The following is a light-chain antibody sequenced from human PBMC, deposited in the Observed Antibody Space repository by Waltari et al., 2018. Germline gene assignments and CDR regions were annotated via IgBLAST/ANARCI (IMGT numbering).Light chain of an antibody. V-gene: IGKV1-39*01. CDR3: QQSYSSPPT. CDR1: QSISTY. J-gene: IGKJ2*01. Sequence: IQMTQSPSSLSASVGDRVTITCRASQSISTYLNWYQQKLGKAPTLLIFAASTLQVGVPSRFSGSGSGTEFTLTISNLQPEDFATYFCQQSYSSPPTFGQGTKLEI. CDR2: AAS.